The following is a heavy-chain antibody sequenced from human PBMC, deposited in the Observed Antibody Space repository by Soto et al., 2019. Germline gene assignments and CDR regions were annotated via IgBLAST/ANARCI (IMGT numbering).Heavy chain of an antibody. Sequence: SETLSLTCTVSGGSISSGDYYWIWIRQPPGKGLEWIGYIYYSGSTYYNPSLKSRVTISVDTSKNQFSLKLSSVTAADTAVYYCARGGSYGEYYYYGMDVWGQGTTVTVSS. V-gene: IGHV4-30-4*01. D-gene: IGHD3-16*01. J-gene: IGHJ6*02. CDR3: ARGGSYGEYYYYGMDV. CDR1: GGSISSGDYY. CDR2: IYYSGST.